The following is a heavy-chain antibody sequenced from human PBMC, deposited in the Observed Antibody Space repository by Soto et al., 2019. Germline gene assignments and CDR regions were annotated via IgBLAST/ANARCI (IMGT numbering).Heavy chain of an antibody. Sequence: GGSLRLSCAASGFTFNTYAMNWVRQAPGKGLEWVSTISVSGDSAYFADSVRGRFTISRDNSKNTVYLQMNSLRADDTAMYYCATRHLSYCSGGTCNPFDFWGQGTLVTVS. CDR3: ATRHLSYCSGGTCNPFDF. CDR1: GFTFNTYA. V-gene: IGHV3-23*01. D-gene: IGHD2-15*01. J-gene: IGHJ4*02. CDR2: ISVSGDSA.